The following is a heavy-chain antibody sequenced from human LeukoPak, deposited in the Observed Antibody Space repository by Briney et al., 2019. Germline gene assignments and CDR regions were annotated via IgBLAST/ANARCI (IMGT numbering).Heavy chain of an antibody. V-gene: IGHV3-64*01. CDR2: ISSDGGST. J-gene: IGHJ4*02. D-gene: IGHD2-2*02. Sequence: PGGSLRLSCAASGFTFSSYAIHWVRQAPGKGLQYVSGISSDGGSTYYANSLKGRFSISRDNSKNTLYLQMASLRAEDMAVYYCARGEYCTSSTCYKNYFDYWGQGTLVTVSS. CDR1: GFTFSSYA. CDR3: ARGEYCTSSTCYKNYFDY.